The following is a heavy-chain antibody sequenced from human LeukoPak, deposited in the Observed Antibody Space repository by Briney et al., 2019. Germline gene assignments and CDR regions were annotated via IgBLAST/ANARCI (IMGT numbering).Heavy chain of an antibody. CDR3: ARDIGNSGFNLDY. V-gene: IGHV3-33*01. CDR1: GFTFSTHG. CDR2: IWHDGCRK. J-gene: IGHJ4*02. Sequence: PGGSLRLSCVVSGFTFSTHGFRWVRQAPGKGLEWVSVIWHDGCRKEYADSVRGRFTISRDNSNLYLQMNSLRAEDTAIYYCARDIGNSGFNLDYWGQGTPLTVSS. D-gene: IGHD5-12*01.